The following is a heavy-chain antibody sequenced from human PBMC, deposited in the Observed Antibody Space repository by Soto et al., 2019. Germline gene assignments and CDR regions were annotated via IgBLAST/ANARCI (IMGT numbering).Heavy chain of an antibody. Sequence: LSLTCAVSGGSISSSNWWSWVRQPPGKGLEWIGEIYHSGSTNYNPSLKSRVTISVDKSKNQFSLKLSSVTAADTAVYYCARGLPQYCSGGSCYPHYYYYGMDVWGQGTTVTVSS. D-gene: IGHD2-15*01. CDR2: IYHSGST. CDR3: ARGLPQYCSGGSCYPHYYYYGMDV. CDR1: GGSISSSNW. V-gene: IGHV4-4*02. J-gene: IGHJ6*02.